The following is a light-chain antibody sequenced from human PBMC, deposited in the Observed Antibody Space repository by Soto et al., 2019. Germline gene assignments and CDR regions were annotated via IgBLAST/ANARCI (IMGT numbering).Light chain of an antibody. CDR3: QHYGTSAL. V-gene: IGKV3-20*01. CDR1: QSVSDSY. Sequence: ELVLTQSPGTLSLSPGERATLSCRASQSVSDSYLAWYQQKPGQAPRLLIYASSRATGIPDRFRGSGSGTDFTLTISRLEPEDFAVYYCQHYGTSALFGPGTKVDIK. J-gene: IGKJ3*01. CDR2: AS.